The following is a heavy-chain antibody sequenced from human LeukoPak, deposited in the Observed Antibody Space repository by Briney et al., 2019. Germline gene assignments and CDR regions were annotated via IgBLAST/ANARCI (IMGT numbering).Heavy chain of an antibody. Sequence: SETLSLTCTVSGGSISSYYWSWIRQPPGKGLEWIGYIYYSGSTNYNPSLKSRVTISVDTSKNQFSLKLSSVTAADTAVYYCARREVYYDILTGRPPVGAFDIWGQGTMVTVSS. V-gene: IGHV4-59*01. J-gene: IGHJ3*02. CDR2: IYYSGST. CDR1: GGSISSYY. CDR3: ARREVYYDILTGRPPVGAFDI. D-gene: IGHD3-9*01.